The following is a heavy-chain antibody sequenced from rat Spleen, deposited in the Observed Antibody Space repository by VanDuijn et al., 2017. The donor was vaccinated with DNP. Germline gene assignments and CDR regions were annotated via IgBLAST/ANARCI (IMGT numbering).Heavy chain of an antibody. V-gene: IGHV3-1*01. Sequence: EMQLQESGPGLVKPSQSLSLTCSVTDYSITSDYWGWSRKFPGNKMEWIGHINYSGRTSYNPSLTGRISITRDTSKNQFFLQLNSVTTEDTATYYSVRGHPPRGFDYWGQGVMVTVSS. CDR2: INYSGRT. CDR3: VRGHPPRGFDY. CDR1: DYSITSDY. D-gene: IGHD3-8*01. J-gene: IGHJ2*01.